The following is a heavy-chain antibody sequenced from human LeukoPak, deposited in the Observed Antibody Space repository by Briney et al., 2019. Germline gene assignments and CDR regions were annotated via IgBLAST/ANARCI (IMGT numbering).Heavy chain of an antibody. V-gene: IGHV3-23*01. CDR2: ISDSGDST. Sequence: GGSLRLSCAASGXTFSYYAVSWVRQAPGKGLEWVSAISDSGDSTYYAGSVKGRFTISRDNSKNTLYLQMNSLRAEDTGVYYCTKGYYDSSGYLDWGQGTLVTVSS. CDR1: GXTFSYYA. D-gene: IGHD3-22*01. J-gene: IGHJ4*02. CDR3: TKGYYDSSGYLD.